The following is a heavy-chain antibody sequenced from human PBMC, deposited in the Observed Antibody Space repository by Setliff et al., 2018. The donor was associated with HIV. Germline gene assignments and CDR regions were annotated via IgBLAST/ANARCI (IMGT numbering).Heavy chain of an antibody. D-gene: IGHD1-26*01. CDR3: ARVDPLVGATRYDAFDI. Sequence: LSLTCTVSGSSISSGNYYWGWIRQPAGKGLEWIGRIYTSGSTNYNPSLKSRLTISVDTSKNPFSLKLSSVTAADTAVYYCARVDPLVGATRYDAFDIWGQGTMVTVSS. V-gene: IGHV4-61*02. CDR2: IYTSGST. CDR1: GSSISSGNYY. J-gene: IGHJ3*02.